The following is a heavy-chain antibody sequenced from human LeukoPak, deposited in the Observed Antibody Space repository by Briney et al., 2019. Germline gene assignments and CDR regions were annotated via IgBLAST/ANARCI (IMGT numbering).Heavy chain of an antibody. CDR2: ISWNSGSI. CDR1: GFTFDGYA. D-gene: IGHD2-8*02. Sequence: PGGSLRLSCAASGFTFDGYAMNWVRQAPGKGLEWVSGISWNSGSIDYADSVKGRFTISRDNAKNSLYLQMNSLRAEDTALYYCAKDLVSKYYYFGIYVWGQATTVTASS. CDR3: AKDLVSKYYYFGIYV. V-gene: IGHV3-9*01. J-gene: IGHJ6*02.